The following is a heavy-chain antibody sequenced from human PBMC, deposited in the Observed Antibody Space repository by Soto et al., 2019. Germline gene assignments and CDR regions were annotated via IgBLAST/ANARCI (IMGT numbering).Heavy chain of an antibody. Sequence: SETLSLTCAVSGGSSXSSNWWSWARQPPGKGLEWIGEIYHSGSTNYNPSLKSRVTISVDKPKNQFSLKLSSVTAADPAVYYCARDLSGSYSYNWFDPWGQGTLVT. J-gene: IGHJ5*02. CDR1: GGSSXSSNW. V-gene: IGHV4-4*02. D-gene: IGHD1-26*01. CDR2: IYHSGST. CDR3: ARDLSGSYSYNWFDP.